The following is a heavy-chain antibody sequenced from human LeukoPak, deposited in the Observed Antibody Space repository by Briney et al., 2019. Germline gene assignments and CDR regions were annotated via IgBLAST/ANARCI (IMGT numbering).Heavy chain of an antibody. V-gene: IGHV4-30-2*01. CDR2: IYHSGST. J-gene: IGHJ3*02. CDR1: GGSISSGGYS. Sequence: SQTLSLTCAVSGGSISSGGYSWSWIRQPPGKGLEWIGYIYHSGSTYYNPSLKSRVTISVDTSKNQFSLKLSSVTAADTAVYYCARAGGWYLDAFDIWGQGTMVTVSS. CDR3: ARAGGWYLDAFDI. D-gene: IGHD6-19*01.